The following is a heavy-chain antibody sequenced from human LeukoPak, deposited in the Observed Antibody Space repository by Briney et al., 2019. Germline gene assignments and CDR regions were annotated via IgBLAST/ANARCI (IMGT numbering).Heavy chain of an antibody. D-gene: IGHD6-19*01. Sequence: GGSLRLSCAASGFTFSSYWIGWVRQMPGKGLEWMGIIYPGDSDTRYSPSFQGQVTISADKSISTAYLQWSSLKASDTAMYYCARLEGYSSGWGHFDYWGQGTLVTVSS. CDR1: GFTFSSYW. CDR3: ARLEGYSSGWGHFDY. V-gene: IGHV5-51*01. J-gene: IGHJ4*02. CDR2: IYPGDSDT.